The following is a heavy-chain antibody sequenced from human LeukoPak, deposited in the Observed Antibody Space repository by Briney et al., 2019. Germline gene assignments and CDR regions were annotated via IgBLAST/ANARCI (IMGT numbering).Heavy chain of an antibody. J-gene: IGHJ4*02. D-gene: IGHD3-16*01. CDR3: ANLNLGGPDY. CDR2: ISYDGSNK. CDR1: GFTFSSYG. V-gene: IGHV3-30*18. Sequence: GGSLRLSCAASGFTFSSYGMHWVRQAPGKGLEWVAVISYDGSNKYYADSVRGRFTISRDNSKNTLYLQMNSLRAEDTAVYYCANLNLGGPDYWGQGTLVTVSS.